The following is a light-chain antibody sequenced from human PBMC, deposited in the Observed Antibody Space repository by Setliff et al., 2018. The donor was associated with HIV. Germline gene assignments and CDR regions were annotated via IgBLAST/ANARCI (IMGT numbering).Light chain of an antibody. CDR1: TSKVGNFNY. CDR3: SSYAGSNNYV. V-gene: IGLV2-11*01. Sequence: QSALTQPRSVSGSPGQSVTISCTATTSKVGNFNYVSWYQQHPGKAPKFIMFDVSQRPSGVPHRFSGSKSGNTAYLTISGLQAEDEADYYCSSYAGSNNYVFGTGTKV. J-gene: IGLJ1*01. CDR2: DVS.